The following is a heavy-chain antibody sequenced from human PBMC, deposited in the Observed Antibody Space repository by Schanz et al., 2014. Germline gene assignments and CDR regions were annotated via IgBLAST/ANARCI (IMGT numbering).Heavy chain of an antibody. V-gene: IGHV3-11*06. CDR3: AKGFFLAAAGPEYFQH. D-gene: IGHD6-13*01. Sequence: VQLVESGGGLVKPGGSLRLSCAASGFTFSDYYMTWIRQAPGKGLEWVSYVSSNNIYTKYADSVRGRFTISRDNSKNTLYLQMNSLRAEDTAVYYCAKGFFLAAAGPEYFQHWGQGTLVTVSS. J-gene: IGHJ1*01. CDR2: VSSNNIYT. CDR1: GFTFSDYY.